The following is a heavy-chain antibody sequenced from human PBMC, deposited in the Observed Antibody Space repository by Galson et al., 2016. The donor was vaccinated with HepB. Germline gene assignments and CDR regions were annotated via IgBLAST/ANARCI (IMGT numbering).Heavy chain of an antibody. CDR1: GFTFDDYA. J-gene: IGHJ1*01. V-gene: IGHV3-43D*04. D-gene: IGHD2-21*02. CDR2: ISWDGSRK. Sequence: SLRLSCAASGFTFDDYAMQWVRQTPGRGLEWVALISWDGSRKHYADSVKGRFTIPRDNTRNSMNLQLISLRPEDAALYFCAKGGCVGDCYGPLDFWGQGTLVAVSS. CDR3: AKGGCVGDCYGPLDF.